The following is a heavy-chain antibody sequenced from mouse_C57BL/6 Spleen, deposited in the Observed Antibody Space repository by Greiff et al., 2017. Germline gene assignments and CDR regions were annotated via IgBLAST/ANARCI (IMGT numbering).Heavy chain of an antibody. CDR1: GYTFTSYW. D-gene: IGHD2-4*01. V-gene: IGHV1-69*01. CDR2: IDPSDSYT. J-gene: IGHJ2*01. CDR3: ARGDYDEGAAY. Sequence: QVQLQQPGAELVMPGASVKLSCKASGYTFTSYWMHWVKQRPGQGLEWIGEIDPSDSYTNYNQKFKGKSTLTVDKSSSTAYMQLSSLTSEDSAVYYCARGDYDEGAAYWGQGTTLTVSS.